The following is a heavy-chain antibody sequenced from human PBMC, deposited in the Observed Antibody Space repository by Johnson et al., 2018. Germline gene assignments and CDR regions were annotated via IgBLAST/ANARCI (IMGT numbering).Heavy chain of an antibody. D-gene: IGHD2/OR15-2a*01. CDR2: ISSRSSTI. CDR1: AFTLSNYS. CDR3: ARDIVLHVGGSNYWYFDL. Sequence: GGSLRLSCAASAFTLSNYSMNWVRQAPGKGLEWVSYISSRSSTIYYADSVKGRFTVSRDNAKNSLYLQMNSLRAEDTAVYYCARDIVLHVGGSNYWYFDLWGRGTLVTVSS. J-gene: IGHJ2*01. V-gene: IGHV3-48*01.